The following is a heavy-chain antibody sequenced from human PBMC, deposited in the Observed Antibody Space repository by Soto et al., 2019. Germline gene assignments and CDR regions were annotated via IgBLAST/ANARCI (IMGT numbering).Heavy chain of an antibody. CDR1: GYTFTSYA. V-gene: IGHV1-3*01. J-gene: IGHJ4*02. D-gene: IGHD6-19*01. Sequence: QVQLVQSGAEVKKPGASVKVSCKASGYTFTSYAMHWVRQAPGQRLEWMGWINAGNGNTKYSQKFQGRVTITRDTSASTAYMELSSLRSEDTAVYYCARPHGSSSGWYKGYFDYWGQGTLVTVSS. CDR3: ARPHGSSSGWYKGYFDY. CDR2: INAGNGNT.